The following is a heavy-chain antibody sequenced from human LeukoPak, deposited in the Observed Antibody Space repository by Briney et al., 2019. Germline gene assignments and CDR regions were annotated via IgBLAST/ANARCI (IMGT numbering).Heavy chain of an antibody. D-gene: IGHD3-10*01. CDR1: GFTFTNSG. Sequence: GGSLRLSCAASGFTFTNSGMHWVRQAPGKGLEWVAFIWFDGSNKHYGDSVKGRFSISRDNSKNTLFLQMDSLKTEDTAIYYCVRRYSSAWGSPLDYWGQGTLVTVSS. J-gene: IGHJ4*02. V-gene: IGHV3-30*02. CDR3: VRRYSSAWGSPLDY. CDR2: IWFDGSNK.